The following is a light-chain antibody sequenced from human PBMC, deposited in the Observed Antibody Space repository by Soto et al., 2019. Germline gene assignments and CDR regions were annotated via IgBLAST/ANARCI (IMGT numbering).Light chain of an antibody. Sequence: EIVLTQSPGTLSLSPGERATLSCRASQSVSSSYLAWYQQKPGQAPRLLIYGASSRATGIPDRFSGSGSGTDFTLTISRLEPEDVAVYNCQQYCTSPPTIGQGTKVEIK. CDR3: QQYCTSPPT. CDR2: GAS. V-gene: IGKV3-20*01. CDR1: QSVSSSY. J-gene: IGKJ1*01.